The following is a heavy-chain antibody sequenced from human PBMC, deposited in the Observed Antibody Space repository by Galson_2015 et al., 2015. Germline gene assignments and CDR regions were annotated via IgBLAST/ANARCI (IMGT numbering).Heavy chain of an antibody. CDR1: GLTLRSYA. J-gene: IGHJ6*03. Sequence: SLRLSCAVSGLTLRSYALHWVRQAPGKGLEFVSSISSNEGSTYYADSVKGRFTISRDSSNNTLSLQMTCLRAEDTAVYYCVRDHYMDVWGTGTTVVVSS. CDR2: ISSNEGST. V-gene: IGHV3-64D*06. CDR3: VRDHYMDV.